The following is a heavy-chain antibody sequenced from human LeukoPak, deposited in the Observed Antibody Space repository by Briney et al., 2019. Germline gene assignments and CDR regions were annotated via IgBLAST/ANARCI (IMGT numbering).Heavy chain of an antibody. V-gene: IGHV3-21*01. CDR1: GFTFSSYS. Sequence: GGSLRLSCAASGFTFSSYSMNWVRQAPGKGLEWVSSISSSSSYIYYADSVKGRFTISRDNAKNSLYLQMNSLRAEDTAVYYCAREQRSLASRRYYFDYWGQGTLVTVSS. D-gene: IGHD1-14*01. CDR2: ISSSSSYI. CDR3: AREQRSLASRRYYFDY. J-gene: IGHJ4*02.